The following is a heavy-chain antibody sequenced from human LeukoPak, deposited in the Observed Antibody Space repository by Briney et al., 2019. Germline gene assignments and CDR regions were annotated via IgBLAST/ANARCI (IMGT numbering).Heavy chain of an antibody. CDR2: IWYDGSNK. D-gene: IGHD2-15*01. J-gene: IGHJ5*02. CDR1: GFTFSSYG. Sequence: PGGSLRLSCAASGFTFSSYGMHGVRQAPGKGLEWVAVIWYDGSNKYYADSVKGRFTISRDNSKNTLYLQMNSLRAEDTAVYYCARSYCSGGSCYSENWFDPWGQGTLVTVSS. V-gene: IGHV3-33*01. CDR3: ARSYCSGGSCYSENWFDP.